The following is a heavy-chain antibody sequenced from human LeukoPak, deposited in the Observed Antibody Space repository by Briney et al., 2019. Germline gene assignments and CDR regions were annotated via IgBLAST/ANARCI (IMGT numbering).Heavy chain of an antibody. CDR3: AREGRPEVVVMTASSFDF. CDR2: INPSRGST. Sequence: ASVKVSCKASGYTFTSYYMHWVRQAPGQGLEWVGIINPSRGSTNYAQKFQGRVTMTRDTSTNTVYMELSSLRSEDTAVYYCAREGRPEVVVMTASSFDFWGQGTLVTVSS. V-gene: IGHV1-46*01. CDR1: GYTFTSYY. J-gene: IGHJ4*02. D-gene: IGHD3-16*02.